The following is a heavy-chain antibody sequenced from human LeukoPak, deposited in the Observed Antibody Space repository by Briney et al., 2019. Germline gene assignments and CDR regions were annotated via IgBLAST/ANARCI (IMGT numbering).Heavy chain of an antibody. CDR2: ISTNGGRT. CDR1: GFPFSSYA. J-gene: IGHJ4*02. D-gene: IGHD3-10*01. CDR3: AKEQDSRGFFDY. V-gene: IGHV3-23*01. Sequence: GGSLRLSCAASGFPFSSYAMSWVRQAPGKGLEWVSAISTNGGRTYYADCVKGRFTISRDNSKNTLYLQMNSLRAEDTAVYYCAKEQDSRGFFDYWGQGTLVTVSS.